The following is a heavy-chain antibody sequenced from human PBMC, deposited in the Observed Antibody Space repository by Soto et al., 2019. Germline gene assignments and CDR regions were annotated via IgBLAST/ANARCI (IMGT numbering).Heavy chain of an antibody. J-gene: IGHJ4*02. D-gene: IGHD6-19*01. CDR1: GYTFTSYA. Sequence: QVQLVQSGAEVKKPGASVKVSCKASGYTFTSYAMHWVRQAPGQRLEWMGWINAGNGNTKYSQKFQGRVTITRDTSASTAYMELSSLRSKDTAVYYCARVIGGWYYFDYWGQGTLVTVSS. CDR3: ARVIGGWYYFDY. V-gene: IGHV1-3*01. CDR2: INAGNGNT.